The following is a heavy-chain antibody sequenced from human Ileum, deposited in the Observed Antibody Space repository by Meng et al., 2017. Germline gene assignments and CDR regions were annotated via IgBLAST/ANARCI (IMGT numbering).Heavy chain of an antibody. V-gene: IGHV3-33*01. J-gene: IGHJ4*02. Sequence: GSLRLSCAASGFTFSSYGMHWVRQAPGKGLEWVAVIWYDGSNKYYADSVKGRFTISRDNSKNTLYLQMNSLRAEDTAVYYCARAGVGATSSGTDYWGQGTLVTVSS. CDR2: IWYDGSNK. CDR1: GFTFSSYG. D-gene: IGHD1-26*01. CDR3: ARAGVGATSSGTDY.